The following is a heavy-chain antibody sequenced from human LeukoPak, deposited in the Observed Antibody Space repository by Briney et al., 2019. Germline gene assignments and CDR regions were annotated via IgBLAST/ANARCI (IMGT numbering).Heavy chain of an antibody. CDR3: ARDESKYDILTGLFDP. J-gene: IGHJ5*02. CDR1: GGSISSYY. D-gene: IGHD3-9*01. V-gene: IGHV4-4*07. CDR2: IYTSGST. Sequence: SETLSLTCTVSGGSISSYYWSWIRQPAGKGLEWIGRIYTSGSTNYNPSLKSRVTMSVDTSKNQFSLKLSSVTAADTAVYYCARDESKYDILTGLFDPWGQGTLVTVSS.